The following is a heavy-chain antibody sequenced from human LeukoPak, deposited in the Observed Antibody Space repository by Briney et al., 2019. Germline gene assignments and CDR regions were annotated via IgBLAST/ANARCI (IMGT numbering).Heavy chain of an antibody. V-gene: IGHV4-30-4*01. CDR2: IYYSGST. J-gene: IGHJ4*02. Sequence: TSETLSLTCTVSGGSISSGDYYWSWIRQPPGKGLEWIGYIYYSGSTYYNPSLKSRVTISVDTSKNHFSLKLSSVTAADTGVYYCAAVELATAYFDYWGQGTLVTVSS. D-gene: IGHD5-24*01. CDR3: AAVELATAYFDY. CDR1: GGSISSGDYY.